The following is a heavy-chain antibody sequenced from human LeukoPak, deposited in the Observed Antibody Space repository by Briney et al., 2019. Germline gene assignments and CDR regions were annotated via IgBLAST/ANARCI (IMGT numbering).Heavy chain of an antibody. D-gene: IGHD5-12*01. V-gene: IGHV3-23*01. J-gene: IGHJ4*02. CDR2: ISGSGGST. CDR3: ARGSEIVATGGGDFDY. CDR1: GFTFSSYA. Sequence: PGGSLRLSCAASGFTFSSYAMSWVREAPGKGLEWVSAISGSGGSTYYADSVKGRFTISRDNSKNTLYLQMNSLRAEDTAVYYCARGSEIVATGGGDFDYWGRGTLVTVSS.